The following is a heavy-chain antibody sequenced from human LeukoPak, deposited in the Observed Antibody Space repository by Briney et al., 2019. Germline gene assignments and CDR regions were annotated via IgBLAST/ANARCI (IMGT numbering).Heavy chain of an antibody. CDR2: FYSGGDT. CDR3: TTGGEYSSSSGYGHGH. J-gene: IGHJ4*02. D-gene: IGHD6-6*01. Sequence: GGSLRLSCAASGFTFNSNYMSWVRQAPGKGPEWVSVFYSGGDTYYADSVKGRFTISRDSSKNTLSLQMNSLRAEDTAVYYCTTGGEYSSSSGYGHGHWGQGTLVTVSS. V-gene: IGHV3-66*01. CDR1: GFTFNSNY.